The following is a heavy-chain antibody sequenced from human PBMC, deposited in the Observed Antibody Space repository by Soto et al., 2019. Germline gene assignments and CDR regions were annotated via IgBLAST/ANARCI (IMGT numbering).Heavy chain of an antibody. CDR3: DRGRRHVGIRRDYHARGFDS. V-gene: IGHV4-34*01. Sequence: PSETLSLTCAVYDGSLSMSYWTWIRQSPGKCLEWIGESDSRERTNYSPSLKSRILISADTSKNQFSLHLNSVTAADTAVYYCDRGRRHVGIRRDYHARGFDSWGQGTLVTVSS. D-gene: IGHD4-17*01. CDR2: SDSRERT. CDR1: DGSLSMSY. J-gene: IGHJ4*02.